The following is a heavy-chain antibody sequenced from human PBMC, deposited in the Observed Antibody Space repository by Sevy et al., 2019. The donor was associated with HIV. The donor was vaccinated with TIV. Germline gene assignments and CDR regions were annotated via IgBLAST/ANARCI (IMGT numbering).Heavy chain of an antibody. CDR3: ARARRVTTVYYYYGMDV. CDR2: FNPKNDVT. Sequence: ASVKVSCKASGYSFTDYYMHWVRQAPGQGLEWMAWFNPKNDVTNYAQKFQGRVTMTRDTSTSTAYMELTRLRSDDTAVYYCARARRVTTVYYYYGMDVWDQGTTVTVSS. CDR1: GYSFTDYY. J-gene: IGHJ6*02. D-gene: IGHD5-18*01. V-gene: IGHV1-2*02.